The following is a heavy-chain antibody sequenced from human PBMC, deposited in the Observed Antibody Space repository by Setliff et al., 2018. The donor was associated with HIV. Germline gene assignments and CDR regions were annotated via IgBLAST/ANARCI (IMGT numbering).Heavy chain of an antibody. CDR1: GFTFSTYW. D-gene: IGHD6-25*01. CDR3: ARGGRPGSEWADY. V-gene: IGHV3-7*01. J-gene: IGHJ4*02. CDR2: IKQDGSEK. Sequence: TGGSLRLSCAASGFTFSTYWMSWVRQAPGKGLEWVANIKQDGSEKYYVDSVKGRFTISRDNAKNSLYLQMNSLRAEDTAVYYCARGGRPGSEWADYWGQGALVTVSS.